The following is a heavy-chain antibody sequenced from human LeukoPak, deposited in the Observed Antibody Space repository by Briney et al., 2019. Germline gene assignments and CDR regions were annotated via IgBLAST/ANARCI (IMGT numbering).Heavy chain of an antibody. J-gene: IGHJ4*02. CDR2: ISYDGSNK. V-gene: IGHV3-30-3*01. CDR3: ARLGEPYRLPSTPLYFDY. D-gene: IGHD1-26*01. Sequence: GGSLRLSCAASGFTFSSYAMHWVRQAPGKGLEWVAVISYDGSNKYYADSVKGRFTISRDNSKNTLYLQMTNLRAEDTAVYYCARLGEPYRLPSTPLYFDYWGQGTLVTVSS. CDR1: GFTFSSYA.